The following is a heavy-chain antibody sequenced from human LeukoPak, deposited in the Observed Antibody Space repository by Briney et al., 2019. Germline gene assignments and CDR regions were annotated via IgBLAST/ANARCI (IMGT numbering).Heavy chain of an antibody. V-gene: IGHV3-23*01. CDR3: AKGRGYCNGGSCYSDY. J-gene: IGHJ4*02. D-gene: IGHD2-15*01. CDR2: ISGSDGST. CDR1: GFTFSNYA. Sequence: PGGSLRLSCTASGFTFSNYAMSWVRQAPGKGLEWVSTISGSDGSTYYADSVKGRFTIPRDNSKNTLYLQMNSLRVEDTAIYYCAKGRGYCNGGSCYSDYWGQGTLVTVSS.